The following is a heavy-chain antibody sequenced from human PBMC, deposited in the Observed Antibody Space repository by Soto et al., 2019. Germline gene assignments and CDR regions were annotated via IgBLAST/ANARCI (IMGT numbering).Heavy chain of an antibody. CDR3: ASMGRAVSEWSTMGYYYYYMDV. V-gene: IGHV3-48*01. Sequence: GGSLRLSCAASGFTFSSYSMNWVRQAPGKGLEWVSYISSSSSTIYYADSVKGRFTISRDNAKNSLYLQMNSLRAEDKAVYYCASMGRAVSEWSTMGYYYYYMDVWGKGTTVTVSS. D-gene: IGHD3-3*01. CDR2: ISSSSSTI. CDR1: GFTFSSYS. J-gene: IGHJ6*03.